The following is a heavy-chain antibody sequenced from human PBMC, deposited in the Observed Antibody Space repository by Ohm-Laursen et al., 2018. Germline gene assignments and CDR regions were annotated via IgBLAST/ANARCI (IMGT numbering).Heavy chain of an antibody. V-gene: IGHV3-48*01. D-gene: IGHD4-17*01. CDR1: GFTLSSYS. CDR3: ARDLFDSGDCLDC. J-gene: IGHJ4*02. CDR2: INSVSSHR. Sequence: SLRLSCAASGFTLSSYSMNWIRQAPGKGLEWLSYINSVSSHRYEGDSARGRFTMSRDNAKNSVDLQLTSLRVEDTAVYYCARDLFDSGDCLDCWGQGVVVSVST.